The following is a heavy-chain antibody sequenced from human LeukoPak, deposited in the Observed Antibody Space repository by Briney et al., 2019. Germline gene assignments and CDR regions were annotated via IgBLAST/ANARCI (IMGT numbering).Heavy chain of an antibody. CDR1: GGTFSSYA. Sequence: ASVKVSCKASGGTFSSYAISWVRQAPGQGLEWMGGIIPIFGTANYAQKFQGRVTITADESTSTAYMELSSLRSEDTAVYYCARNPYGDYWFDYWGQGTLVTVSS. V-gene: IGHV1-69*01. CDR2: IIPIFGTA. J-gene: IGHJ4*02. D-gene: IGHD4-17*01. CDR3: ARNPYGDYWFDY.